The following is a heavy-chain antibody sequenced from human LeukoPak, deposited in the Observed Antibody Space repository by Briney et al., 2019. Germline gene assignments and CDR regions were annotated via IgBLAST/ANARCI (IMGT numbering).Heavy chain of an antibody. CDR3: ARGSSGWYGIDY. CDR1: GFTFSSYE. Sequence: PGGSLRLSCAASGFTFSSYEMNWVRQAPGKGLEWVSYISSSGSTIYYADSVKGRFTISRDNAKNALYLQMNSLRAEDTAVYYCARGSSGWYGIDYWGQGALVNVSS. CDR2: ISSSGSTI. D-gene: IGHD6-19*01. J-gene: IGHJ4*02. V-gene: IGHV3-48*03.